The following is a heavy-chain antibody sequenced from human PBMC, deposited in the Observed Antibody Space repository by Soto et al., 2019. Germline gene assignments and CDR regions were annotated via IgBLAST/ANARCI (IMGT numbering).Heavy chain of an antibody. Sequence: QVQLVESGGGVVQPGRSLRLSCVASGFTFRSYTMQWVRQAPGKGLEWVAVMSYDGKNKKYADSVKGRFTISRDNSKNTLYLQMDSLRVEDTAVYFCATAYRISQNYFDSWGQGSLVTVSS. D-gene: IGHD6-13*01. CDR3: ATAYRISQNYFDS. V-gene: IGHV3-30*04. CDR1: GFTFRSYT. J-gene: IGHJ4*02. CDR2: MSYDGKNK.